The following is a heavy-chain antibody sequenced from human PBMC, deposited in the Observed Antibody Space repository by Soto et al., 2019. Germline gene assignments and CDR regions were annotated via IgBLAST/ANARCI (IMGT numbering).Heavy chain of an antibody. CDR3: ASGASPTAVTGPHPDY. V-gene: IGHV5-51*01. CDR2: IYPGDSDT. CDR1: GYSCASYG. J-gene: IGHJ4*02. Sequence: GESLKISCKGAGYSCASYGIGWVRQMSGKGLEWMGIIYPGDSDTRYSPSFQGQVTISVDRSKNRFSLKLTSVTAADTAMYYCASGASPTAVTGPHPDYWGQGTLVTVSS. D-gene: IGHD1-20*01.